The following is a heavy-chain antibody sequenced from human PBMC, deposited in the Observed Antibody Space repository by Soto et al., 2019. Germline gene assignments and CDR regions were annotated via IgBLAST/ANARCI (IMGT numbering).Heavy chain of an antibody. CDR1: GFTFSSCT. CDR2: ISPSTSHI. CDR3: SCCSGGDCHQHYGMDL. D-gene: IGHD2-21*02. V-gene: IGHV3-21*01. Sequence: EVHLVESGGGLVKPGGSLRLSCAVSGFTFSSCTMNWVRQAPGKGLEWVSSISPSTSHIYYADSVKGRFTISRANAKNSLFLQINSLRAEDTSVSYCSCCSGGDCHQHYGMDLWGQGTTVTLSS. J-gene: IGHJ6*02.